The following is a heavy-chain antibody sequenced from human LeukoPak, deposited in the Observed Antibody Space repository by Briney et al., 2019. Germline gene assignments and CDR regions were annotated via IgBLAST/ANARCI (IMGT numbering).Heavy chain of an antibody. CDR3: AKDLTRGWELLPSPFDY. V-gene: IGHV3-9*01. Sequence: SLRLSYAASGFTFDDYAMHWVRQAPGKGLEWVSGISWNSGSIGYADSVKGRFTISRDNAKNSLYLQMNSLRAEDTALYYCAKDLTRGWELLPSPFDYWGQGTLVTVSS. D-gene: IGHD1-26*01. J-gene: IGHJ4*02. CDR1: GFTFDDYA. CDR2: ISWNSGSI.